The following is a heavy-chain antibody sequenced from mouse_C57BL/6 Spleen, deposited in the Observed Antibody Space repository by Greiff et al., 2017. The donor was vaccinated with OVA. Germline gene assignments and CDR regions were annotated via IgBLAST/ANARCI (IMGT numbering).Heavy chain of an antibody. J-gene: IGHJ2*01. V-gene: IGHV2-6-1*01. CDR2: IWSDGST. CDR3: ARHRGYGNYIDY. Sequence: QVQLKQSGPGLVAPSQSLSITCTVSGFSLTSYGVHWVRQPPGKGLEWLVVIWSDGSTTYNSALKSRLSISKDNSKSQVFLKMNSLQTDDTAMYYCARHRGYGNYIDYWGQGTTLTVSS. D-gene: IGHD2-1*01. CDR1: GFSLTSYG.